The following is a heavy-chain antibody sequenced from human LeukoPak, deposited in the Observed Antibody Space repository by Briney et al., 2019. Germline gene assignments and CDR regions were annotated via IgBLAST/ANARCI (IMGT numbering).Heavy chain of an antibody. V-gene: IGHV1-69*13. CDR3: AREGNWSGDDAFDI. D-gene: IGHD7-27*01. CDR1: GYTFTSYG. CDR2: IIPIFGTA. Sequence: SVKVSCKASGYTFTSYGISWVRQAPGQGLEWMGGIIPIFGTANYAQKFQGRVTITADESTSTAYMELSSLRSEDTAVYYCAREGNWSGDDAFDIWGQGTMVTVSS. J-gene: IGHJ3*02.